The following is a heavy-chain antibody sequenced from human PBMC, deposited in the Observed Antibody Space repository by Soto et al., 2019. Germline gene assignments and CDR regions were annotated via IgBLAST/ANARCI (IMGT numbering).Heavy chain of an antibody. CDR2: IRYDGSNI. V-gene: IGHV3-33*01. J-gene: IGHJ4*02. CDR3: ARDGVGHATFFGYFDH. D-gene: IGHD1-26*01. CDR1: GFTFSGLG. Sequence: QVQLVESGGGVVQPGRSLRLSCAASGFTFSGLGMHWVRQAPGKGLEWVAVIRYDGSNIYYADAVKGRFTISRDNSKDTLYLQMNCLRADDTTVYYCARDGVGHATFFGYFDHWGQGTLVTVSS.